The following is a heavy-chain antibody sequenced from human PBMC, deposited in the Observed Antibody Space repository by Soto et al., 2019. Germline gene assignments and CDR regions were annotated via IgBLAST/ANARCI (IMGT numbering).Heavy chain of an antibody. J-gene: IGHJ5*02. CDR3: ARGPLVGRFDP. CDR2: IYHSGST. CDR1: GGSISSGGYS. Sequence: QLQLQESDSGLVKPSQTLSLTCAVSGGSISSGGYSWSWIRQPPGKGLEWIGYIYHSGSTYYNPPLKSRVTISVDRSKNQFSLKLSSVTAADTAVYYCARGPLVGRFDPWGQGTLVTVSS. D-gene: IGHD3-16*02. V-gene: IGHV4-30-2*01.